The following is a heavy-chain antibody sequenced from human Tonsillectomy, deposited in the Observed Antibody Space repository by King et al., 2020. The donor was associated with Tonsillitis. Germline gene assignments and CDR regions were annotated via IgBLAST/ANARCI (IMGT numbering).Heavy chain of an antibody. CDR2: INPNSGGT. D-gene: IGHD1-7*01. CDR1: GYTFTGYY. V-gene: IGHV1-2*02. CDR3: ARERVGGITGTTGEISNWFDP. J-gene: IGHJ5*02. Sequence: QLVQSGAEVKKPGASVKVSCKASGYTFTGYYMHWVRQAPGQGLEWMGWINPNSGGTNYAQKFQGRVTMTRDTSISTAYMELSRLRSDDTAVYYCARERVGGITGTTGEISNWFDPWGQGTLVTVSS.